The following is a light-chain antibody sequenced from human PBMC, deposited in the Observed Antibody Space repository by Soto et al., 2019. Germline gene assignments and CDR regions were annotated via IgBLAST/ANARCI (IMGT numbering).Light chain of an antibody. V-gene: IGKV1-17*03. CDR2: GAS. Sequence: DIQMTHSPSAMSASVGDRFTITYRASQGISNYLAWFQQKPGKVPKRLIYGASSLQSGVPSRFSGTGSGTEFTLTISSLQPEDFATYYCLQHNSYPPTFGQGTRLEIK. CDR1: QGISNY. CDR3: LQHNSYPPT. J-gene: IGKJ5*01.